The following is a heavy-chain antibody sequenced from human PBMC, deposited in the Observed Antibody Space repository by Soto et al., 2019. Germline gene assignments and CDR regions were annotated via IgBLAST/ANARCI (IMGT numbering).Heavy chain of an antibody. CDR1: GFTFSSYG. D-gene: IGHD1-26*01. J-gene: IGHJ4*02. V-gene: IGHV3-30*18. CDR3: AKVGAGWELLPGFDY. CDR2: ISYDGSNK. Sequence: QVQLVESGGGLVQPGRSLRLSCAASGFTFSSYGMHWVRQAPGKGLEWVAVISYDGSNKYYADSVKGRFTISRDNSKNPMYLQMNSLRAEDTAVYYCAKVGAGWELLPGFDYWGQGTLVTVSS.